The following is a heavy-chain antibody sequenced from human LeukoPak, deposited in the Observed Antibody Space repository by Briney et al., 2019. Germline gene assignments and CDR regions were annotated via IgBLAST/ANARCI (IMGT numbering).Heavy chain of an antibody. CDR3: ARRGGSGRSFDY. J-gene: IGHJ4*02. D-gene: IGHD3-10*01. CDR2: IYNGGST. CDR1: GGSISSSSYH. Sequence: SETLSLTCTVSGGSISSSSYHWGWIRQPPGKGLEWIGNIYNGGSTYYNSSLKSRITISVDTSKNQFSLKLTSVTAADTAVYYCARRGGSGRSFDYWGQGTLVTVSS. V-gene: IGHV4-39*01.